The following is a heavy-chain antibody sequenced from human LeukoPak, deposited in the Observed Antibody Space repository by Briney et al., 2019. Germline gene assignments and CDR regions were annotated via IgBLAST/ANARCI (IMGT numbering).Heavy chain of an antibody. J-gene: IGHJ2*01. CDR1: GNSISKFA. CDR2: IIPLFGTA. D-gene: IGHD2-15*01. V-gene: IGHV1-69*13. CDR3: ARDHIIGYCSGGSCSALDL. Sequence: SVKVSCKASGNSISKFAVSWVRQAPGQGLEWMGGIIPLFGTADYPQKFQGRVTITADESTSTTYMELSSLRSEDTAVYYCARDHIIGYCSGGSCSALDLWGRGTLVTVSS.